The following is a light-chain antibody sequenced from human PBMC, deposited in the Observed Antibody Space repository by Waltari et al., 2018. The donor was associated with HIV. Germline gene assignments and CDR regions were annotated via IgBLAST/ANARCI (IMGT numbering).Light chain of an antibody. Sequence: QSALTQPASVSGSPGQSITISCTGTSSDVGGSRYVSWYQHHPGKAPKLMIFDVSNRPSGVSDRFSGSKSGNTASLTISGLQVEDEADYYCSSYTSTTTLEVFGGGTKLTVL. J-gene: IGLJ2*01. CDR3: SSYTSTTTLEV. CDR2: DVS. CDR1: SSDVGGSRY. V-gene: IGLV2-14*03.